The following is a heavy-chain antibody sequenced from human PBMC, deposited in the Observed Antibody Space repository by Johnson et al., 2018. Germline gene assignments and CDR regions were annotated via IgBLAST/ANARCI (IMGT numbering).Heavy chain of an antibody. J-gene: IGHJ4*02. V-gene: IGHV1-69*01. CDR1: GGTFSSYA. CDR3: ASGLRFLVWLLFY. D-gene: IGHD3-3*01. CDR2: IIPIFGTP. Sequence: VQLVESGAEVKKPGSSVKVSCKASGGTFSSYAITWVRQAPGQGLEWVGGIIPIFGTPNYAQKFQGRVTVTAYESTSTAYMELSSLRAEDTAIYYCASGLRFLVWLLFYWGRGTLVTVSS.